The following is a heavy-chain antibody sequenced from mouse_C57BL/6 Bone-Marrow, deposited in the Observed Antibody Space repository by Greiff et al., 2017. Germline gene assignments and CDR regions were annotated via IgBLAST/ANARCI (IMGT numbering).Heavy chain of an antibody. CDR1: GYTFTSYW. Sequence: QVQLQQPGAELVKPGASVKLSCKASGYTFTSYWMHWVKQRPGQGLEWIGMIHPNSGSTNYNEKFKSKATLTVDKSSSTAYMQLSSLTSEDSAVYYCARRGYYGGIAYWGQGTLVTVSA. V-gene: IGHV1-64*01. CDR2: IHPNSGST. J-gene: IGHJ3*01. D-gene: IGHD1-1*01. CDR3: ARRGYYGGIAY.